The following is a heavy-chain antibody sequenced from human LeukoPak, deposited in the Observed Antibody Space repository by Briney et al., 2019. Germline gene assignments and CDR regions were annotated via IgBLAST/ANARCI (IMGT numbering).Heavy chain of an antibody. J-gene: IGHJ4*02. CDR3: ARDPRDGYNAFDY. D-gene: IGHD5-24*01. CDR2: TNPNTGDT. CDR1: GYNFFAYY. Sequence: ASVKVSCKTSGYNFFAYYIHWVRQAPGQGLEWKGWTNPNTGDTKYAQKFQGRVTMTRDTSISRANMELSRLRSDDTAVYYCARDPRDGYNAFDYWGQGTLVTVSS. V-gene: IGHV1-2*02.